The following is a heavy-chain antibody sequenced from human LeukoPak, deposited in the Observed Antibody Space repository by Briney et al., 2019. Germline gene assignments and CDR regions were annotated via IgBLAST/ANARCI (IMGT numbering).Heavy chain of an antibody. CDR2: IHYGGST. CDR1: GGSISGSSYY. J-gene: IGHJ6*03. V-gene: IGHV4-39*07. Sequence: SETLSLTCTVSGGSISGSSYYWGWIRQPPGKGLEWIGSIHYGGSTYYHPSLKSRVTISVDTSKNQFSLRLTSVTAADTAVYYCTRAASSGPLFTYHMDVWGKGTTVTVSS. CDR3: TRAASSGPLFTYHMDV. D-gene: IGHD3-22*01.